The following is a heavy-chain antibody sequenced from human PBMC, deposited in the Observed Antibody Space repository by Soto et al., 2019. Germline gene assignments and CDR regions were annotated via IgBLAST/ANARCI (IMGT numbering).Heavy chain of an antibody. Sequence: PGGSLKLSCAASGLPFRSFSLRLVRQAPGKGLEWVSAISGSGDGTDYAASVKGRFTISRDNSKNTLYLQMNSLRAEDTAVYYCAGPGYSSQDYWGQGDRVTVSA. J-gene: IGHJ4*02. CDR3: AGPGYSSQDY. D-gene: IGHD5-18*01. CDR2: ISGSGDGT. CDR1: GLPFRSFS. V-gene: IGHV3-23*01.